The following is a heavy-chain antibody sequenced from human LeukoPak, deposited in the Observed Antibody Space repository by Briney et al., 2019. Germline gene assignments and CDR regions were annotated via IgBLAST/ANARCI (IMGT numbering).Heavy chain of an antibody. Sequence: ASVNVSCTASGYTFTGYYMHWVRQAPGQGREWMGWINPNSGGANYAQKFQGWVTITRHTSISTAYMELSRLRSDDAAVYYCARDVAVAGRGWFDPWGQGTLVTVSS. V-gene: IGHV1-2*04. CDR2: INPNSGGA. J-gene: IGHJ5*02. CDR1: GYTFTGYY. D-gene: IGHD6-19*01. CDR3: ARDVAVAGRGWFDP.